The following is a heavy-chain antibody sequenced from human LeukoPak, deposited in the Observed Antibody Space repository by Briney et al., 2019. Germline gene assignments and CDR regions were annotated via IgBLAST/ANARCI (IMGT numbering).Heavy chain of an antibody. CDR1: GFSFYNYA. J-gene: IGHJ4*02. V-gene: IGHV3-23*01. CDR3: AKDWTTVVTPKGYYFGS. CDR2: ISTTGGST. D-gene: IGHD4-23*01. Sequence: HPGGSLRLSCAASGFSFYNYAMSWVRHAPGKGLEWVSAISTTGGSTYYADSVKGRFTVSRDNSKNTLSLQMESLRVEDTALYYCAKDWTTVVTPKGYYFGSWGQGTLVTVSS.